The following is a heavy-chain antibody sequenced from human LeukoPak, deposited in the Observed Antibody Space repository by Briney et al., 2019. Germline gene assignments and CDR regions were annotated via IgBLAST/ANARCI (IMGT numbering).Heavy chain of an antibody. V-gene: IGHV3-21*01. CDR3: VRDLLGSGATTAYLHH. CDR1: GVTFSDYS. CDR2: ISRRSRHV. Sequence: GGSLRLSCTASGVTFSDYSMNWVRQAPGKGLEWVSSISRRSRHVYYAGSVKGRFTISRDNAKNSLYLQMNSLRAEDMAVYFCVRDLLGSGATTAYLHHWGQGTLVTVSS. D-gene: IGHD4/OR15-4a*01. J-gene: IGHJ1*01.